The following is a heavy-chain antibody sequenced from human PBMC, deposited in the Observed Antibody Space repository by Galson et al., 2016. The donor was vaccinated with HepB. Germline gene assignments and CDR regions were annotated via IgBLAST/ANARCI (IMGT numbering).Heavy chain of an antibody. CDR3: AKDRGISYPLFGLDV. D-gene: IGHD2-21*01. CDR2: ITFNGGTT. V-gene: IGHV3-9*01. Sequence: SLRLSCAASGFTVDNYAMHWVRQAPGKGLEWVSLITFNGGTTDYADSVQGRFTISKDNANRSLYLPMNSLRPADTAVYYCAKDRGISYPLFGLDVWGRGTTVIVS. J-gene: IGHJ6*02. CDR1: GFTVDNYA.